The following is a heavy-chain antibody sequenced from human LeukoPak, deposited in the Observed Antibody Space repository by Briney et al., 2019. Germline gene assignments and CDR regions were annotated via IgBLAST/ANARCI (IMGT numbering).Heavy chain of an antibody. D-gene: IGHD6-13*01. CDR3: ARERKRQPSEPGNWFDP. Sequence: GGSLRLSCAASGFTFSSYGMHWVRQAPGKGLEWVAVIWYDGSNKYYADSVKGRFTISRDNSKNTLYLQMNSLRAEDTAVYHCARERKRQPSEPGNWFDPWGQGTLVTVSS. CDR1: GFTFSSYG. V-gene: IGHV3-33*01. CDR2: IWYDGSNK. J-gene: IGHJ5*02.